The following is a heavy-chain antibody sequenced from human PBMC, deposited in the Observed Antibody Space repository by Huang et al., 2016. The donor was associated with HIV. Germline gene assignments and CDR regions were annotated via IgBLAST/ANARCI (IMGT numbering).Heavy chain of an antibody. Sequence: EVQLVESGGGLVQPGGSLRLSCAASGFTFSSYWMHWVRQAPGKVLVWLSRINNDGSITTYADSVKGRITISRDNARNTMYLQMTTLSAGDTAVYYCARHRSSGGVEEAFDIWGPGTLVTVAS. V-gene: IGHV3-74*03. CDR1: GFTFSSYW. D-gene: IGHD2-8*02. J-gene: IGHJ3*02. CDR2: INNDGSIT. CDR3: ARHRSSGGVEEAFDI.